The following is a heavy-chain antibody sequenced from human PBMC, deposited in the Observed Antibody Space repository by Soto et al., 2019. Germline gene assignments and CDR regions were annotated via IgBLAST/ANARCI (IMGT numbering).Heavy chain of an antibody. V-gene: IGHV1-69*06. J-gene: IGHJ4*02. CDR3: ARAIKRWDVHYYFDY. D-gene: IGHD1-26*01. CDR2: IVVISNTA. Sequence: QVVLLQSGAEVKEPGSSVRVSCKVSGSTFNNFAFSWVRQAPGHGPEWMGGIVVISNTADYSQRFQDRVTITADTSTNTLYMELGSLTFEDTAVYYCARAIKRWDVHYYFDYWGQGTLVTVSS. CDR1: GSTFNNFA.